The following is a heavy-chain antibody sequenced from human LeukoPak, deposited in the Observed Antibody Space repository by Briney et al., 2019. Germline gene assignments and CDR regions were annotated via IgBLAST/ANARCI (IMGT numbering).Heavy chain of an antibody. Sequence: PGRSLRLSCAASGFTFDDYAMHWVRQAPGKGLEWVSGISWNSGSIGYADSVKGRFTISRDNAKNSLYLQMNSLRAEDTALYYCAKLWSDYGDPRYFDLWGRGTLVTVSS. CDR2: ISWNSGSI. CDR3: AKLWSDYGDPRYFDL. CDR1: GFTFDDYA. D-gene: IGHD4-17*01. J-gene: IGHJ2*01. V-gene: IGHV3-9*01.